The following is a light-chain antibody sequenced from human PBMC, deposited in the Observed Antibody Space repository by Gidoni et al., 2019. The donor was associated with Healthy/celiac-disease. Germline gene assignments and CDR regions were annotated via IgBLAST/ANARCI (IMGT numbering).Light chain of an antibody. V-gene: IGLV1-51*01. Sequence: QSVLTQPPSVSAAPGQTVTISGSGSSSNMGNNYVSWYQQLPGTAPKLLIYDNNKRPSGIPDRFSGSKSGTSATLGITGLQTGDEADYYCGTWDSSLSAYVFGTGTKVTVL. CDR1: SSNMGNNY. CDR3: GTWDSSLSAYV. CDR2: DNN. J-gene: IGLJ1*01.